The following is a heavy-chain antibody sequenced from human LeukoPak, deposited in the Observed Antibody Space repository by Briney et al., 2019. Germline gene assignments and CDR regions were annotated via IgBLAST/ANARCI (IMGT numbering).Heavy chain of an antibody. J-gene: IGHJ5*02. V-gene: IGHV4-59*01. CDR2: IYYSGST. CDR3: ARGVTYYDILTGYYGDEDWFDP. D-gene: IGHD3-9*01. CDR1: GGSISSYY. Sequence: SETLSLTCTVSGGSISSYYWSWIRQPPGKGLGWIGYIYYSGSTNYNPSPKSRVTISVDTSKNQFSLKLSSVTAADTAVYYCARGVTYYDILTGYYGDEDWFDPWGQGTLVTVSS.